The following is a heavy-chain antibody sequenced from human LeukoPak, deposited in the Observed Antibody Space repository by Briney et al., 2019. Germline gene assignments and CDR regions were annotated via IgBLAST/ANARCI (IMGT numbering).Heavy chain of an antibody. V-gene: IGHV3-49*04. Sequence: GGSLRLSCTASGFTFGDYAMSWVRQAPGKGLEWVGFIRSKAYGGTTEYAASVKGRFTISRDDSKSIAYLQMNSLKTEDTAVYYCTRVIVGPGYFDYWGQGTLVTVSS. J-gene: IGHJ4*02. CDR3: TRVIVGPGYFDY. D-gene: IGHD1-26*01. CDR2: IRSKAYGGTT. CDR1: GFTFGDYA.